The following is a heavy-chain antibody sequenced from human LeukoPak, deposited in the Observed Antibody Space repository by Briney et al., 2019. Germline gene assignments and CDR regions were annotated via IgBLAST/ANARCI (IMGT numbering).Heavy chain of an antibody. D-gene: IGHD6-19*01. CDR3: ARGSPQQWRYGMDV. J-gene: IGHJ6*02. V-gene: IGHV4-31*03. Sequence: SQTLSLTCTVSGGSISSGGYYWSRIRQYPCKGLEWIGYIYYSGSTYYNPSLERRVTISVDTSKNQFSMKLSSVTAADTAVYYCARGSPQQWRYGMDVWGQGTTVTVSS. CDR2: IYYSGST. CDR1: GGSISSGGYY.